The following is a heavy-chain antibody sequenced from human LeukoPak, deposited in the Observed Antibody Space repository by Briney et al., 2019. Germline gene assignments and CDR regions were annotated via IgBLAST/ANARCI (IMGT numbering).Heavy chain of an antibody. D-gene: IGHD3-9*01. CDR2: ISSSGSTI. CDR3: ARADYDILTGYYYFDY. J-gene: IGHJ4*02. V-gene: IGHV3-48*03. Sequence: GGSLRLSCAASGFTFSSYEMNWVRQAPGKGLEWVSYISSSGSTIYYADSVKGRFTISRDNAKNSLYLQMNSLRAEDTAVYYCARADYDILTGYYYFDYWGQGTLVAVSS. CDR1: GFTFSSYE.